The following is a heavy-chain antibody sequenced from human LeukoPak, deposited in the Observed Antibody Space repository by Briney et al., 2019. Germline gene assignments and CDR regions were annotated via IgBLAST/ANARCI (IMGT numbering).Heavy chain of an antibody. V-gene: IGHV4-39*01. J-gene: IGHJ3*02. CDR2: IYYSGST. Sequence: SETLSLTCTVSGGSISSSSYYWGWIRQPPGKGLEWIGSIYYSGSTYYNPSLKSRVTISVDTSKNQFSLKLSSVTAADTAVYYCARVYYDSSGYPYGDAFDIWGQGTMVTVSS. CDR3: ARVYYDSSGYPYGDAFDI. D-gene: IGHD3-22*01. CDR1: GGSISSSSYY.